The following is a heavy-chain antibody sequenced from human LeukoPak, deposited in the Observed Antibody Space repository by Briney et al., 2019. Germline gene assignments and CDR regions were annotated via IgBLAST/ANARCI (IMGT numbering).Heavy chain of an antibody. V-gene: IGHV3-21*04. D-gene: IGHD4-11*01. CDR1: GFTFSSYS. J-gene: IGHJ4*02. CDR3: AKRGDYHFDY. CDR2: ISSSSSYI. Sequence: GGSLRLSCAASGFTFSSYSMNWVRQAPGKGLEWVSSISSSSSYIYYADSVKGRFTISRGNSKNTLYLQMNSLRAEDTAVYYCAKRGDYHFDYWGQGTLVTVSS.